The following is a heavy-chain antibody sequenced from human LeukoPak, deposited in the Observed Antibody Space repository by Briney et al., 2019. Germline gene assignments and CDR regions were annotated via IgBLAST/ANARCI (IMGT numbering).Heavy chain of an antibody. CDR1: GFTFSSYS. D-gene: IGHD3-10*01. J-gene: IGHJ6*02. CDR3: ARDLEYYYGSGSYRYYYGMDV. V-gene: IGHV3-21*01. CDR2: ISSSSSYI. Sequence: PGGSLRLSCAASGFTFSSYSMNWVRQAPGKGLEWVSSISSSSSYIYYADSVKGRFTISRDNAKDSLYLQMNSLRAEDTAVYYCARDLEYYYGSGSYRYYYGMDVWGQGTTVTVSS.